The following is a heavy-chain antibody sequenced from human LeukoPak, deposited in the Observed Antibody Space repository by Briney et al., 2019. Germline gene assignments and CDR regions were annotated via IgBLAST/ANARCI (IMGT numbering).Heavy chain of an antibody. J-gene: IGHJ4*02. Sequence: GGSLRLSCAASGFTVSSNYMSWVRQAPGKGLEWVSVIYSGGSTYYADSVKGRFTISRDNSKNTLYLQMNSLRAEDTAVYYCARDASGYSGYDVFFDYWGQGTLVTVSS. CDR2: IYSGGST. CDR3: ARDASGYSGYDVFFDY. CDR1: GFTVSSNY. V-gene: IGHV3-53*01. D-gene: IGHD5-12*01.